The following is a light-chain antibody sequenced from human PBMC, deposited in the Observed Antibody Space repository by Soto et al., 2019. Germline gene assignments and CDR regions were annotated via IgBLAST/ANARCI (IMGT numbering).Light chain of an antibody. Sequence: EIVMTQSPATLSVSPGERATLSCSASQSVSGNLAWYQQKPGQAARLLIYGASTRATGIPARFSGSGSGTEFTLTISSLQSEDFAVYYCQQYNNWPLTFGQGTKVEIK. CDR1: QSVSGN. J-gene: IGKJ1*01. V-gene: IGKV3-15*01. CDR3: QQYNNWPLT. CDR2: GAS.